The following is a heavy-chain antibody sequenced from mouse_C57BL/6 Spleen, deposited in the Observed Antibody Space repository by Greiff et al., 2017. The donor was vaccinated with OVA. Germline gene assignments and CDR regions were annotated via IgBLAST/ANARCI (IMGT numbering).Heavy chain of an antibody. V-gene: IGHV7-3*01. CDR3: ARYDGSTWFAY. J-gene: IGHJ3*01. CDR1: GFTFTDYY. CDR2: IRNKANGYTT. Sequence: EVMLVESGGGLVQPGGSLSLSCAASGFTFTDYYMSWVRQPPGKALEWLGFIRNKANGYTTEYSASVKGRFTISRDNSQSILYLQMNALRAGDSATYYCARYDGSTWFAYWGQGTLVTVSA. D-gene: IGHD1-1*01.